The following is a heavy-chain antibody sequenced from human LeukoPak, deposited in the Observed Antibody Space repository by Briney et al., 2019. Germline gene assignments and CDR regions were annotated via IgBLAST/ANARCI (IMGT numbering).Heavy chain of an antibody. Sequence: SETLSLTCTVSGGSISSGDYYWSWIRQPPGKGLEWIAYMYYSGSTYYNPSLKSRVTMSADTSKNQLSLKLSSVNAADTDVYYCVRPYYYDSRIDPWGQGILVSVSS. CDR2: MYYSGST. D-gene: IGHD3-22*01. CDR1: GGSISSGDYY. CDR3: VRPYYYDSRIDP. J-gene: IGHJ5*02. V-gene: IGHV4-30-4*01.